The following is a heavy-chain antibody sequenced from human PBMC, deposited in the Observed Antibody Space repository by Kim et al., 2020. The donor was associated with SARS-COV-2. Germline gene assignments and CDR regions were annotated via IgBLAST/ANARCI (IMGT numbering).Heavy chain of an antibody. Sequence: GGSLRLSCAASGFTFSRNWMSWVRQAPGKGLEWVANIKQDGSEKYYVDSVKGRFTISRDNAKNSLYLQINTLRAEDTAVYYCARLSPLYTYYYDSSGFRDYWGQGTLVTVSS. D-gene: IGHD3-22*01. CDR2: IKQDGSEK. CDR3: ARLSPLYTYYYDSSGFRDY. V-gene: IGHV3-7*03. J-gene: IGHJ4*02. CDR1: GFTFSRNW.